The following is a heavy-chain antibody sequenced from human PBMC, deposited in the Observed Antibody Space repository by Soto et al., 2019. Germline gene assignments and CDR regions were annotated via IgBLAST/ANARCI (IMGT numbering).Heavy chain of an antibody. CDR3: ARQGTTVTSKVDY. CDR2: IYYSGST. V-gene: IGHV4-39*01. J-gene: IGHJ4*02. D-gene: IGHD4-17*01. CDR1: SGSISSSGYY. Sequence: QLQLQESGPGLVKLWETLSLTCTVSSGSISSSGYYWGWIRQPPGKGLEWIGNIYYSGSTYYNPSLKSRVTIYVDTSKNQFSLKVSSVTAADTAVYYCARQGTTVTSKVDYWGQGTLVTI.